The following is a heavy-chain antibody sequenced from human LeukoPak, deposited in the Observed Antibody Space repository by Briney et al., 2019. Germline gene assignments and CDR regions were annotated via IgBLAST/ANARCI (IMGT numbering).Heavy chain of an antibody. CDR3: AKGLLLLWFGELDY. Sequence: GGSLRLSCAASGFTFSSYAMSWVRQAPGKGLEWVSAISGSGGSTYYADSVKGRFTISRDNSKNTLYLQMNSLGAEDTAVYYCAKGLLLLWFGELDYWGQGTLVTVSS. D-gene: IGHD3-10*01. V-gene: IGHV3-23*01. J-gene: IGHJ4*02. CDR1: GFTFSSYA. CDR2: ISGSGGST.